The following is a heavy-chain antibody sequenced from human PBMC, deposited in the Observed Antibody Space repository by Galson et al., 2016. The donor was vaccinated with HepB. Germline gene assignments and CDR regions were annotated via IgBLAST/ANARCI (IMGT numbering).Heavy chain of an antibody. CDR1: GYTFTDYY. CDR2: INPNPGRT. Sequence: SVKVSCKASGYTFTDYYMHWVRQAPGQGLEWMGWINPNPGRTKYAQKFQGRVTMTRDSSISTAYMELTRLTSDGTAVYYCARAQSNWNAHWGPGTLVTVSS. V-gene: IGHV1-2*02. D-gene: IGHD1-1*01. CDR3: ARAQSNWNAH. J-gene: IGHJ1*01.